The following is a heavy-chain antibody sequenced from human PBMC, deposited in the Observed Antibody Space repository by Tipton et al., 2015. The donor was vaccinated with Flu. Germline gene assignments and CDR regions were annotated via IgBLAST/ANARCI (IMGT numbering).Heavy chain of an antibody. CDR2: IYHNGDI. CDR3: ARAEIGDFDY. Sequence: GLVKPSETLSLTCAVSGYSISRGYYWGWIRQPPGKGLEWVGSIYHNGDIHFNPSLKSRVSISVDTSNNRFSLNPTSVTAADTAVYYCARAEIGDFDYWGQGTLVTVSS. J-gene: IGHJ4*02. D-gene: IGHD2/OR15-2a*01. CDR1: GYSISRGYY. V-gene: IGHV4-38-2*01.